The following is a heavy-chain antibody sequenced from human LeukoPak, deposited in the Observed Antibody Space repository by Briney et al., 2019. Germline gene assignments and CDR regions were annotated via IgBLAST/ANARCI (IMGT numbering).Heavy chain of an antibody. J-gene: IGHJ3*02. CDR2: IYYSVST. Sequence: PSETLSLTCTVSGGSISSSSYYWGWIRQPPGKGLEWIGSIYYSVSTYYNPSLKSRVTISVDTSKNQFSLKLSSVTAADTAVYYCASPWDIVVVPASAGDAFDIWGQGTMVTVSS. CDR3: ASPWDIVVVPASAGDAFDI. CDR1: GGSISSSSYY. D-gene: IGHD2-2*01. V-gene: IGHV4-39*01.